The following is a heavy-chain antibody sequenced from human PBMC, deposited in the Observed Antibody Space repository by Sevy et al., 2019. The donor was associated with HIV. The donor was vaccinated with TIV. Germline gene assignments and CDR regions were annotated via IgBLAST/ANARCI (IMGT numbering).Heavy chain of an antibody. J-gene: IGHJ4*02. CDR2: IYYNGHI. CDR3: AGENAWGRGYS. D-gene: IGHD1-26*01. V-gene: IGHV4-59*08. CDR1: GGSSTSLY. Sequence: SETLSLTCTVSGGSSTSLYWNWIRQPPGKGLEWIANIYYNGHINYNPSLKSRVTLSLDTSKNQFSLRLSSVTAADTAMYYCAGENAWGRGYSWGQGTLVTVYS.